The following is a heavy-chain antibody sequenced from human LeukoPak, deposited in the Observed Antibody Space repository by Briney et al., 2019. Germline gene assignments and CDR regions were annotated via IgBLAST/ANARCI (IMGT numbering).Heavy chain of an antibody. CDR2: INKDGREK. J-gene: IGHJ4*02. V-gene: IGHV3-7*01. Sequence: GGALRLSCAGSGFTFSRYWMSWVGQARGKGGEGVADINKDGREKDYVGAVRGELTISRDNAKNSLYLQMNSLRAEDTAVYYCAREGEYSYGFDYWGQGTLVTVSS. D-gene: IGHD5-18*01. CDR3: AREGEYSYGFDY. CDR1: GFTFSRYW.